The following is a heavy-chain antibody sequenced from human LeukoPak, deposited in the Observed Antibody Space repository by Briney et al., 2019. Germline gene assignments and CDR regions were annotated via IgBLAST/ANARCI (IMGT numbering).Heavy chain of an antibody. CDR1: GGSISSHY. D-gene: IGHD3-16*01. J-gene: IGHJ4*02. CDR3: AALHYANDY. CDR2: IYYSGST. Sequence: PSETLSLTCTVSGGSISSHYWSWIRQPPGKGLEWIGYIYYSGSTNYNPSLKSRVTISVDTSKNQFSLKLSSVTAADTAVYYCAALHYANDYWGQGTLVTVSS. V-gene: IGHV4-59*11.